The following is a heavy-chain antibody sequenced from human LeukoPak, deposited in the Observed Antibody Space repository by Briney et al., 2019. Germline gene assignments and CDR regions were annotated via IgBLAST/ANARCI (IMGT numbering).Heavy chain of an antibody. CDR2: IRANKYGGTT. V-gene: IGHV3-49*04. Sequence: GGSLRLSCTVSGFNFGFGAYYGSWVRQAPGKGLEWVGFIRANKYGGTTEYAASVKGRFAISRDDSKSIAYLQLNSLKTDDTAMYDCTAEQNYWGQGTLVAVSS. J-gene: IGHJ4*02. CDR3: TAEQNY. CDR1: GFNFGFGAYY.